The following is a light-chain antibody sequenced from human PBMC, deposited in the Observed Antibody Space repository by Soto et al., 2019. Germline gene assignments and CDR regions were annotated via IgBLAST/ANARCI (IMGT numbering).Light chain of an antibody. V-gene: IGLV2-11*01. CDR1: SSDVGGYNY. Sequence: QSVLTQPRSVSGSPGQSVTISCTGTSSDVGGYNYVSWYQLHPGKAPKLMIYDVSKRPSGVPDRFSGSKSGNTASLTISGLQAEDEADYYCCSYAGVYTFWVFGGGTKLTVL. CDR2: DVS. J-gene: IGLJ3*02. CDR3: CSYAGVYTFWV.